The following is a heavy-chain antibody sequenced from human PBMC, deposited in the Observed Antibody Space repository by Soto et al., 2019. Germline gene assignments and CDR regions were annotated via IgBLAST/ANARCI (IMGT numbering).Heavy chain of an antibody. D-gene: IGHD5-18*01. V-gene: IGHV3-30*18. CDR3: AKEGDTSMAYYFDS. Sequence: GGSLRLSCVVSGFTFSSYGMHWVRQAPGKGLEWXTVXSYXXFXXXXXDXXXGRFTISRDNSKNTLYLQMDSLRPEDTAVYHCAKEGDTSMAYYFDSWGQGTPVTVSS. CDR1: GFTFSSYG. J-gene: IGHJ4*02. CDR2: XSYXXFXX.